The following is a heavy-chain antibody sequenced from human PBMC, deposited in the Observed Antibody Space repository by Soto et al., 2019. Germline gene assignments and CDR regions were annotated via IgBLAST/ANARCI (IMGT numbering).Heavy chain of an antibody. V-gene: IGHV4-59*01. CDR3: ARGRGGTYDAFDI. Sequence: SETLYLACTVSGGSISTYFLIWIRQPPGKGLEWIGYIYYSGTTNYNPSLKSRVTILLDTSKNQFSLRLSSVTAADTAVYYCARGRGGTYDAFDIWGQGTLVTVSS. CDR1: GGSISTYF. D-gene: IGHD1-26*01. CDR2: IYYSGTT. J-gene: IGHJ3*02.